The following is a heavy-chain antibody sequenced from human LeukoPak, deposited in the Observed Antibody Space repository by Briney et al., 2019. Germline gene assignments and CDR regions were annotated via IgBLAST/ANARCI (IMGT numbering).Heavy chain of an antibody. D-gene: IGHD5-24*01. CDR2: IYYSGST. Sequence: PSQTLSLTCTVSGGSISSGDYYWSWIRQPPGKGLEWIGYIYYSGSTNYNPSLKSRVTISVDTSKNQFSLKLSSVTAADTAVYYCARGDGYNYWFDPWGQGTLVTVSS. CDR1: GGSISSGDYY. CDR3: ARGDGYNYWFDP. J-gene: IGHJ5*02. V-gene: IGHV4-30-4*01.